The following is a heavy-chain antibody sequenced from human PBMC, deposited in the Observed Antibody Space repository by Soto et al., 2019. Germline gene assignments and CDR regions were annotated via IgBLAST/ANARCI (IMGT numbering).Heavy chain of an antibody. CDR1: GFSPSTSGMR. J-gene: IGHJ5*02. D-gene: IGHD6-13*01. CDR3: ARSIVAAGNRWFDP. V-gene: IGHV2-70*04. Sequence: SGPTLVNPTQTLTLTCTFSGFSPSTSGMRVSWIRQLPGKALEWLARIDWDDDKLYSTSLKTRLTISKDTSKNQAVLTMTNMDPVDTATYYCARSIVAAGNRWFDPWGQGTLVTVSS. CDR2: IDWDDDK.